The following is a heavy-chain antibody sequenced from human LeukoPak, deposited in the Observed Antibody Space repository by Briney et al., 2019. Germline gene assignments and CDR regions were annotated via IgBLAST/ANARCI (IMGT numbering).Heavy chain of an antibody. CDR1: GGSFSGYY. J-gene: IGHJ4*02. CDR2: INHSGST. CDR3: ARVGPFMITFGGVISPYNYFDY. V-gene: IGHV4-34*01. D-gene: IGHD3-16*02. Sequence: PSETLSLTCAVYGGSFSGYYWSWIRQPPGKGLEWIGEINHSGSTNYNPSLKSRVTISVDTSKNQFSLKLSSVTAADTAVYYCARVGPFMITFGGVISPYNYFDYWGQGTLVTVSS.